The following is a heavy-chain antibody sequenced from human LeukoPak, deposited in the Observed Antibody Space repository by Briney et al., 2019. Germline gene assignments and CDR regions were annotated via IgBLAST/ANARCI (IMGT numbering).Heavy chain of an antibody. CDR3: ARYIVSYPHDAFDI. J-gene: IGHJ3*02. D-gene: IGHD1-26*01. Sequence: SETLSLTCTVSGGSISSYYWSWIRQPPGKGLEWIGYIYYSGSTNYNPSLKSRVTISVDTSKNQSSLKLSSVTAADTAFYCARYIVSYPHDAFDIWGQGTMVTVSS. CDR1: GGSISSYY. CDR2: IYYSGST. V-gene: IGHV4-59*01.